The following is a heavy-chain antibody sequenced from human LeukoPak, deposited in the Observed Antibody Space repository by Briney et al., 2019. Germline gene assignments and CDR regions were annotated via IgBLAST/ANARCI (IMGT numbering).Heavy chain of an antibody. CDR1: GFPFSTYA. V-gene: IGHV3-33*08. CDR2: IWYDGNNK. Sequence: LGGSLRLSCAASGFPFSTYAMHWVRQAPGKGLEWVAVIWYDGNNKYYPDSVKGRFTVSRDNSKNMLYLQLDSLRAEDTAVYFRARAYRDETSGYYYVPFDYWGQGTPVTVSS. J-gene: IGHJ4*02. D-gene: IGHD3-22*01. CDR3: ARAYRDETSGYYYVPFDY.